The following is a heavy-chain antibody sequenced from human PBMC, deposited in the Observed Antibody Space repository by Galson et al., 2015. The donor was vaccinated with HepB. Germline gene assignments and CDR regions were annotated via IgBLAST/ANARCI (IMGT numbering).Heavy chain of an antibody. J-gene: IGHJ4*02. CDR2: ISGSGGST. D-gene: IGHD3-9*01. Sequence: SLRLSCAASGFTFSSYAMSWVRQAPGKGLEWVSAISGSGGSTYYADSVKGRFTISRDNSKNTLYLQMNSLRAEDTAVYYCAKIADYDILTGYGREFDYWGQGTLVTVSS. CDR1: GFTFSSYA. CDR3: AKIADYDILTGYGREFDY. V-gene: IGHV3-23*01.